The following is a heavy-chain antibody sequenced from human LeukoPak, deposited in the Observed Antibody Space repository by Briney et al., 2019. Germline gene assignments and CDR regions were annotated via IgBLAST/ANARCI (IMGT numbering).Heavy chain of an antibody. CDR3: ARAGGEDYSNYLPFYYMDV. V-gene: IGHV4-38-2*02. Sequence: SETLSLTCTVSGYSISSGYYWGWIRQPPGKGLEWIGRIYQSGSTYYNPSLKSRVTISVDTSKNQFSLKLSSVTAADTAVYYCARAGGEDYSNYLPFYYMDVWGKGTTVTVSS. J-gene: IGHJ6*03. CDR1: GYSISSGYY. D-gene: IGHD4-11*01. CDR2: IYQSGST.